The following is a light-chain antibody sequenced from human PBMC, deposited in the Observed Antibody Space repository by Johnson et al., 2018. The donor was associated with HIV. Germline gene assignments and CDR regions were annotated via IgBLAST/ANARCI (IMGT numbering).Light chain of an antibody. J-gene: IGLJ1*01. V-gene: IGLV1-51*01. Sequence: QSVLTQPPSVSAAPGQKVTISCSGSSSNIGNNYVSWYQQLPGTAPKLLIYDNNKRPSGIPDRFSGSKSGTSATLGITGLQTGDEADYYCGTWDDSLSALYVFGTGTKVTGL. CDR3: GTWDDSLSALYV. CDR2: DNN. CDR1: SSNIGNNY.